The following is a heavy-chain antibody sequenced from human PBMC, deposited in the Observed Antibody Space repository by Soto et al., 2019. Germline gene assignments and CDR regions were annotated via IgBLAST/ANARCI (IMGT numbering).Heavy chain of an antibody. CDR1: GFTFKSFA. Sequence: QVHLVEFGGGVVQPGRSLRLSCEVSGFTFKSFAMHWVRQSPGKGLEWVAVISSDGNNKYYADSVKGRFPISRDNSKNTLYLQMNSLTTEDTAVYYCATDFWTRGGNILVYWGHGTGVTVSS. CDR2: ISSDGNNK. J-gene: IGHJ4*01. CDR3: ATDFWTRGGNILVY. D-gene: IGHD3-3*01. V-gene: IGHV3-30-3*01.